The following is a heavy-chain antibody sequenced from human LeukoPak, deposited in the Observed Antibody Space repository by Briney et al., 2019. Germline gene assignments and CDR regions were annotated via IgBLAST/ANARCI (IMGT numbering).Heavy chain of an antibody. CDR3: ARDVLILRFLEWPKSYFDY. CDR1: GGSISSGSYY. Sequence: SETLSLTCTVSGGSISSGSYYWSWIRQPAGKGLEWIGRIYTSGSTNYNPSLKSRVTISVDTSKNQFSLKLSSVTAADTAVYYCARDVLILRFLEWPKSYFDYWGQGTLVTVSS. V-gene: IGHV4-61*02. CDR2: IYTSGST. J-gene: IGHJ4*02. D-gene: IGHD3-3*01.